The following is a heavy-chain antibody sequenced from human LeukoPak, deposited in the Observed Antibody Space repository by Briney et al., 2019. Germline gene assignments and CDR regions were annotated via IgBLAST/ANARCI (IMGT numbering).Heavy chain of an antibody. J-gene: IGHJ6*02. CDR3: ARTQDLGMDV. CDR1: GRSISSYY. CDR2: IYCSGST. Sequence: PSETLSLTCTVSGRSISSYYWSWIRQPPGKGLEWIGYIYCSGSTNYNPSLKSRVTISVDTSKNQFSLKLSSVTAADTAVYYCARTQDLGMDVWGQGTTVTVSS. V-gene: IGHV4-59*01.